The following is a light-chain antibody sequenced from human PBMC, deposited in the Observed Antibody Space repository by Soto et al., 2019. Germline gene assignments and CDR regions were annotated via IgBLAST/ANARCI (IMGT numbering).Light chain of an antibody. CDR3: AAWDDSLNGLV. CDR2: SNN. Sequence: QSVLTQPPSASGTPGQRVTISCSGSSSNIGSNPVNWYQQLPGTAPKLLIFSNNQRPSGVPDRFSGSKSGTSASLAISGLQSEDEADYSCAAWDDSLNGLVFGGGTKVTVL. V-gene: IGLV1-44*01. CDR1: SSNIGSNP. J-gene: IGLJ3*02.